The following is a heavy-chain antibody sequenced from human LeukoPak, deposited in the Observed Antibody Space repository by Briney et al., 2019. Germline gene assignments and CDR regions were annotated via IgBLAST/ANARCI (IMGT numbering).Heavy chain of an antibody. CDR2: ISYDGSNK. V-gene: IGHV3-30-3*01. CDR1: GFTFSSYA. Sequence: GGSLRLSCAASGFTFSSYAMHWVRQAPGKGLEWVAVISYDGSNKYYADSVKGRFTISRDNSKNTLYLQMNSLRAEDTAVYYCARTGYCSSTSCARYYYMDVWGKGTTVTVSS. D-gene: IGHD2-2*01. CDR3: ARTGYCSSTSCARYYYMDV. J-gene: IGHJ6*03.